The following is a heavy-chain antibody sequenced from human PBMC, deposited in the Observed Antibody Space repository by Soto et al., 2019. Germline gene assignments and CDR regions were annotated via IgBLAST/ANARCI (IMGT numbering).Heavy chain of an antibody. J-gene: IGHJ3*02. D-gene: IGHD1-26*01. Sequence: GGSLRLSCAASGFTFSSYAMHWVRQAPGKGLEWVAVISYDGSNKYYADSVKGRFTISRDNSKNTLYLQMNSLRAEDTAVYYCARVVVGADDAFDIWGQGTMVTVSS. CDR3: ARVVVGADDAFDI. CDR1: GFTFSSYA. V-gene: IGHV3-30-3*01. CDR2: ISYDGSNK.